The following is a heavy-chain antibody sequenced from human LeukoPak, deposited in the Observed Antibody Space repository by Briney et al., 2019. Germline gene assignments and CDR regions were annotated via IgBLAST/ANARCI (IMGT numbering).Heavy chain of an antibody. V-gene: IGHV1-69*06. D-gene: IGHD6-13*01. Sequence: GASVKVSCKASGGTFSSYAISRVRQAPGQGLGWMGGIIPIFGTANYAQKFQGRVTITADKSTSTAYMELSSLRSEDTAVYYCARSSIIAAAGPYYFDYWGQGTLVTVSS. J-gene: IGHJ4*02. CDR3: ARSSIIAAAGPYYFDY. CDR1: GGTFSSYA. CDR2: IIPIFGTA.